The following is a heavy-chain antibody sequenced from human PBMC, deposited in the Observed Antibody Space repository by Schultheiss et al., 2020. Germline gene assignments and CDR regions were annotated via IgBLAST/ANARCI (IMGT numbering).Heavy chain of an antibody. CDR2: INPNSGGT. CDR3: ARATNWNPENFDY. V-gene: IGHV1-2*04. J-gene: IGHJ4*02. CDR1: GYTFTGYY. Sequence: ASVKVSCKASGYTFTGYYIHWVRQAPGQGLEWMGWINPNSGGTNYAQKFQGWVTMTRDTSISTAYMELSRLRSDDTAVYYCARATNWNPENFDYWGQGNLVTVSA. D-gene: IGHD1-1*01.